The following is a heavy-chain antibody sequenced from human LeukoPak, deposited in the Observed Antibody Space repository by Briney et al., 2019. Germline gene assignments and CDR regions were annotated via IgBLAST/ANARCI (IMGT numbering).Heavy chain of an antibody. CDR2: ISYHGSHK. Sequence: GGSLRLSCAASGFAFSRYGIHWVRQAPGKGLEWVALISYHGSHKYYGDSVRGRFTISRDNSKNTLYLQMTSLRTEDTAMYYCVKDLSDSSDYWYGELDYWGQGILVTVSS. J-gene: IGHJ4*02. V-gene: IGHV3-30*18. CDR1: GFAFSRYG. D-gene: IGHD3-22*01. CDR3: VKDLSDSSDYWYGELDY.